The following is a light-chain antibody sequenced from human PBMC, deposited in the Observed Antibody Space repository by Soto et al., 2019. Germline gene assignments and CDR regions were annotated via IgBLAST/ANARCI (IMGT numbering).Light chain of an antibody. Sequence: QSALTQPASVSGSPGQSITISCIGTSSDVGGYNYVSWYQQHPGKAPKLMIYDVSNRPSGVSNRFSGSKSGNTASLTISGLQAEDEADYYCSSYTGSSTYVIFGGGTKLT. J-gene: IGLJ2*01. CDR3: SSYTGSSTYVI. V-gene: IGLV2-14*01. CDR2: DVS. CDR1: SSDVGGYNY.